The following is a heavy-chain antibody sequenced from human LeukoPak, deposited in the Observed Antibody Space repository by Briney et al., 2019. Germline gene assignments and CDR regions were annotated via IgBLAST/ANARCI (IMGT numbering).Heavy chain of an antibody. D-gene: IGHD6-13*01. V-gene: IGHV3-30*18. J-gene: IGHJ6*02. Sequence: PGGSLRLSCAASGFTFSSYGMHWVRQAPGKGLEWVAVISYDGSNKYYADSVKGRFTISRDNSKNTLYLQMNSLRAEDTAVYYCAKDGGLAAGPLNYYYYYGMDVWGQGTTVTVSS. CDR3: AKDGGLAAGPLNYYYYYGMDV. CDR1: GFTFSSYG. CDR2: ISYDGSNK.